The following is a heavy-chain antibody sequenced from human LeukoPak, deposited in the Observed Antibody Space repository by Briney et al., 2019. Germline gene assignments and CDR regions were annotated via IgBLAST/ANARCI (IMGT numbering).Heavy chain of an antibody. J-gene: IGHJ3*02. V-gene: IGHV3-23*01. Sequence: PGGSLRLSCAASGFTFSSYAMSWVRQAPGKGLEWVSSISGNGGNTYYADSVKGRFTISRDNSKNTLYLQMNSLRAEDTAVYYCAKLTGYCSSTSCYSSAYDAFDIWGQGTMVTVSS. CDR1: GFTFSSYA. CDR3: AKLTGYCSSTSCYSSAYDAFDI. D-gene: IGHD2-2*03. CDR2: ISGNGGNT.